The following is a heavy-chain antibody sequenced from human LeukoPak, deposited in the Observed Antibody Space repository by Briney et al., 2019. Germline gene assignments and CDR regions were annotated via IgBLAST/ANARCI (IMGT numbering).Heavy chain of an antibody. CDR3: ARRATFYYYSSGYYYPFDY. CDR1: GGSVSSSSYS. Sequence: SETLSLTCAVSGGSVSSSSYSWGWLRPPPGKGLEWIGTLYYSGSTYYNPSLKSRFTISVDASQNQFSLKLSSVTAADTAVYYCARRATFYYYSSGYYYPFDYWGQGALVTVSS. V-gene: IGHV4-39*01. D-gene: IGHD3-22*01. CDR2: LYYSGST. J-gene: IGHJ4*02.